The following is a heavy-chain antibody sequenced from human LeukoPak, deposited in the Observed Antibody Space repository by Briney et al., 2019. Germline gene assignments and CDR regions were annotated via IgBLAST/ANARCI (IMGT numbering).Heavy chain of an antibody. J-gene: IGHJ4*02. D-gene: IGHD3-22*01. Sequence: GGSLRLPCAASGFTFSSYSMNWVRQAPGKGLEWVSSISSSSYIYYADSVKGRFTISRDNAKNSLYLQMNSLRAEDTAVYYCARDTGYDSSGYPYYFDNWGQGTPVTVSS. CDR1: GFTFSSYS. CDR2: ISSSSYI. CDR3: ARDTGYDSSGYPYYFDN. V-gene: IGHV3-21*01.